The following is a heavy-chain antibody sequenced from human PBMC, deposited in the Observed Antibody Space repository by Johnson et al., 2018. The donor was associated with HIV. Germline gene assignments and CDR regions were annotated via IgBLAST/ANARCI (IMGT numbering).Heavy chain of an antibody. V-gene: IGHV3-30*14. CDR2: ISYDGSNK. J-gene: IGHJ3*02. CDR3: ARDGELGDAFDI. D-gene: IGHD7-27*01. Sequence: QVQLVESGGGVVQPGRSLRLSCAASGFTFSTYAMHWVRQAPGKGLEWVAVISYDGSNKYYADSVKGRFTISRDNSKNTLYLQMNSLRAEDTAVYYCARDGELGDAFDIWGQGTMVTVSS. CDR1: GFTFSTYA.